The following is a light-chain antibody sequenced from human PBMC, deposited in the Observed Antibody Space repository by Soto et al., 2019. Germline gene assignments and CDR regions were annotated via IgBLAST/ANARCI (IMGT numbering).Light chain of an antibody. CDR2: EAS. Sequence: EIGLTQSPATLSLSPGERATLSCRASQSVSSYLAWYQQKPGQAPRLLIYEASKRATGIPARFSGSGSGTDFTLTISSLEPEDFAVYYCHQRSNWPPITFGQGTRLEIK. V-gene: IGKV3-11*01. J-gene: IGKJ5*01. CDR3: HQRSNWPPIT. CDR1: QSVSSY.